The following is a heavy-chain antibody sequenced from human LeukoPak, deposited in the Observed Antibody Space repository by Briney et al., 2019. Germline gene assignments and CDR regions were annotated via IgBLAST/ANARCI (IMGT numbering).Heavy chain of an antibody. J-gene: IGHJ5*02. D-gene: IGHD3-9*01. CDR2: INPNTGAT. CDR1: GYTFTGYY. V-gene: IGHV1-2*02. Sequence: ASVKVSCKASGYTFTGYYMHWVRQAPGQGLEWMGWINPNTGATKCAEKFQGRVTMTGDTSISTGYMELSSLRPDDTAVYFCARKYDILTGYDNWFDPWGQGTLVTVSS. CDR3: ARKYDILTGYDNWFDP.